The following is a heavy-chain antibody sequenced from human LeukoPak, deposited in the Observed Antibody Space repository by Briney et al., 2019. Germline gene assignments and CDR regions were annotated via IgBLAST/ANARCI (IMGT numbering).Heavy chain of an antibody. CDR3: ARSHSGEYAVGY. D-gene: IGHD4-17*01. CDR1: GGSISSYY. V-gene: IGHV4-59*08. J-gene: IGHJ4*02. Sequence: SETLSLTCTVSGGSISSYYWSWIRQPPGKGLEWIGYIYYSGSTYYNPSLKSRVTISVGTSKNQSSLKLSSVTAADTALYYCARSHSGEYAVGYWGRGTLVTVSS. CDR2: IYYSGST.